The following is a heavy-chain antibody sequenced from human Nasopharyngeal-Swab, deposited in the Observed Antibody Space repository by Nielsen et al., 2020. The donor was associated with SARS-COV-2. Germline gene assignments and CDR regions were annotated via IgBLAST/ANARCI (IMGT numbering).Heavy chain of an antibody. CDR1: GGTFSSYA. CDR3: ARDATYGQLGNFDY. V-gene: IGHV1-69*04. Sequence: SVKVSCKASGGTFSSYAISRVRQAPGQGLEWMGRIIPILGIANYAQKFQGRVTITADKSTSTAYMELSSLRSEDTAVYYCARDATYGQLGNFDYWGQGTLVTVSS. CDR2: IIPILGIA. D-gene: IGHD6-13*01. J-gene: IGHJ4*02.